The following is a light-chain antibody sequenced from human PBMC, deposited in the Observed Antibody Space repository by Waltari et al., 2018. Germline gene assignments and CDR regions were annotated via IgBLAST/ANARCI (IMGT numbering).Light chain of an antibody. CDR1: QGISSY. Sequence: AIRITQSPSSLSASTGDRVTITCRASQGISSYLAWYQQKPGKAPKLLIYASSILQSGVPSRFSGSGSGTDFTLTISCLQSEDFATNYCQQYYSYPPLTFGGGTKVEIK. V-gene: IGKV1-8*01. J-gene: IGKJ4*01. CDR3: QQYYSYPPLT. CDR2: ASS.